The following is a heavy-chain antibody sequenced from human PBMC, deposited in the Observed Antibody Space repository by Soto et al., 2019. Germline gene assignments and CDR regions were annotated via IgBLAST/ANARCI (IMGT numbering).Heavy chain of an antibody. J-gene: IGHJ6*02. CDR1: GGSFSCYY. CDR3: ARGIVFYYYYYGMDV. V-gene: IGHV4-34*01. D-gene: IGHD2-21*01. CDR2: INHSGST. Sequence: SETLSLTCAVYGGSFSCYYWSWIRQPPGKGLEWIGEINHSGSTNYNPSLKSRVTISVDTSKNQFSLKLSSVTAADTAVYYCARGIVFYYYYYGMDVWGQGTMVTVSS.